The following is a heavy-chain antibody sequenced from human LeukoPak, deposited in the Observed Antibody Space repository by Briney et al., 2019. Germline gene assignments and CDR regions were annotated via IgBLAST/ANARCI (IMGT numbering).Heavy chain of an antibody. V-gene: IGHV3-23*01. CDR2: ISGSGGST. CDR3: ATRRISGSSWYADHDY. D-gene: IGHD6-13*01. J-gene: IGHJ4*02. CDR1: GFTFGSYA. Sequence: GGSLRLSCAASGFTFGSYAMSWVRQAPGKGLEWVSAISGSGGSTYYADSVKGRFTISRDNSKNTLYLQMNSLRAEDTAVYYCATRRISGSSWYADHDYWGQGTLVTVSS.